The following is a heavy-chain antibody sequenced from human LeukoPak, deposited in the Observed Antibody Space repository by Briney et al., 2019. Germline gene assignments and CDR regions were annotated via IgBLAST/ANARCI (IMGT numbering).Heavy chain of an antibody. D-gene: IGHD2-21*02. CDR1: GGTFSSYA. J-gene: IGHJ4*02. CDR3: ARDSYCGGDCPMDY. Sequence: ASVKVSCKASGGTFSSYAISWVRQAPGQGLEWMGGIIPIFGTANYAQKLQGRVTITADKSTSTAYMELSSLRSDDTAVYYCARDSYCGGDCPMDYWGQGTLVTVSS. V-gene: IGHV1-69*06. CDR2: IIPIFGTA.